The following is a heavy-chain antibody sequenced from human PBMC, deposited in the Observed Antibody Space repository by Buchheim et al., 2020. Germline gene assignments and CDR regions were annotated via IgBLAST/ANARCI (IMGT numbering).Heavy chain of an antibody. CDR1: GFTFSDYY. CDR3: ARDRLRSRGMDV. Sequence: QVKLVESGGDLVKTGGSLRLSCAASGFTFSDYYMSWIRQAPGKGLEWVSHISSSGTTTYYAESVKGRFTISRDNAKKSLYLQMNSLRGEDTAVYHCARDRLRSRGMDVWGQGTT. D-gene: IGHD3-16*01. V-gene: IGHV3-11*01. J-gene: IGHJ6*02. CDR2: ISSSGTTT.